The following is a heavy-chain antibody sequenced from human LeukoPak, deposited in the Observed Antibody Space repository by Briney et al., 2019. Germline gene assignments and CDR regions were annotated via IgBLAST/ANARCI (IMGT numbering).Heavy chain of an antibody. D-gene: IGHD3-22*01. V-gene: IGHV3-23*01. CDR3: AKIRPMIVVVSAFDY. J-gene: IGHJ4*02. Sequence: PGGSLRLSCAASGFTFSSYAMSWVRQAPGKGLEWVSAISGSGGSTYYADPVKGRFTISRDNSKNTLYLQMNSLRAEDTAVYYCAKIRPMIVVVSAFDYWGQGTLVTVSS. CDR2: ISGSGGST. CDR1: GFTFSSYA.